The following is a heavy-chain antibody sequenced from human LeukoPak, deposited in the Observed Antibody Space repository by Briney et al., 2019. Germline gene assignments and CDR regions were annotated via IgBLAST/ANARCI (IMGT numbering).Heavy chain of an antibody. CDR3: ARRPTVTTGTYYYYYYMDV. J-gene: IGHJ6*03. D-gene: IGHD4-17*01. CDR2: INHSGST. Sequence: PSETLSLTCAVYGGSFSGYYWSWIRQPPGKGLEWIGEINHSGSTNYNPSLKSRVTISVDTSKNQFSLELSSVTAADTAAYYCARRPTVTTGTYYYYYYMDVWGKGTTVTISS. V-gene: IGHV4-34*01. CDR1: GGSFSGYY.